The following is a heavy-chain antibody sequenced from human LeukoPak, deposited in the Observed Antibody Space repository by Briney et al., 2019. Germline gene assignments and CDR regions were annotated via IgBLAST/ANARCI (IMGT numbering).Heavy chain of an antibody. CDR1: GFTVSSNY. D-gene: IGHD6-13*01. J-gene: IGHJ4*02. CDR2: ISGSGGST. V-gene: IGHV3-23*01. Sequence: GGSLRLSCSASGFTVSSNYMSWVRQAPGKGLEWVSAISGSGGSTYYADSVKGRFTISRDNSKNTLYLQMNSLRAEDTAAYYCAKSDGAIAAAGPDYWGQGTLVTVSS. CDR3: AKSDGAIAAAGPDY.